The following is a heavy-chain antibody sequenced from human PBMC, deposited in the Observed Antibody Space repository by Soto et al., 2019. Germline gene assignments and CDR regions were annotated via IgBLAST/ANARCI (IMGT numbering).Heavy chain of an antibody. CDR3: AKYSSYWDEDY. V-gene: IGHV3-23*01. CDR2: ISGSGEST. Sequence: EVQLLESGGGLVQPGGSLRLSCAASGFTFSSYAMTWVRQAPGEGLQWVSSISGSGESTFQADSVKGRFTISRDNSKNTLTLQMNSLRAEDTAIYYCAKYSSYWDEDYWGQGTLVTVSS. D-gene: IGHD3-22*01. J-gene: IGHJ4*02. CDR1: GFTFSSYA.